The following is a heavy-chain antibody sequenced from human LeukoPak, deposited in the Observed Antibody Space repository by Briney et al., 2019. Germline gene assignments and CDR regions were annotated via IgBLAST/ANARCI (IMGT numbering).Heavy chain of an antibody. CDR3: AKDLKVGSIYPGTFDI. V-gene: IGHV3-23*01. Sequence: LGGSLRLSCATSGFAFSIYAMSWVRQAPGKGLVWVSAISSYGHSHSTYYADSVKGRFTISRDNSKNTMYLQMNSLIAEDTAVYYCAKDLKVGSIYPGTFDIWGQGTMVTVSS. CDR1: GFAFSIYA. J-gene: IGHJ3*02. CDR2: ISSYGHSHST. D-gene: IGHD1-26*01.